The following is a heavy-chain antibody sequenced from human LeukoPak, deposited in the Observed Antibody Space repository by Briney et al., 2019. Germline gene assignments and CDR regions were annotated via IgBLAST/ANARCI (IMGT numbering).Heavy chain of an antibody. CDR2: IYHSGST. CDR3: ARVVYSRASYYYMDV. CDR1: GGSISSSNW. V-gene: IGHV4-4*02. J-gene: IGHJ6*03. Sequence: PSGTLSLTCAVSGGSISSSNWWSWVRQPPGKGLEWIGEIYHSGSTNYNPSLKSRVTISVDKSKNQFSLKLSSVTAADTAVYYCARVVYSRASYYYMDVWGKGTTVTISS. D-gene: IGHD2-8*01.